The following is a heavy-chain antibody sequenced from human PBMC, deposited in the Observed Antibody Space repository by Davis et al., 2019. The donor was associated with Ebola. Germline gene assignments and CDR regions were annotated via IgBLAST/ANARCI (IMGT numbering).Heavy chain of an antibody. Sequence: GESLKISCAASGFTFSSYSVNWVRQAPGKGLEWVGRIKSKTDGGTTDYAAPVKGRFTISRDDSKNTLYLQMNSLKTEDSAVYYCTADVVPAATRGVYYYYYYMDVWGKGTSVTVSS. CDR2: IKSKTDGGTT. CDR3: TADVVPAATRGVYYYYYYMDV. CDR1: GFTFSSYS. D-gene: IGHD2-2*01. V-gene: IGHV3-15*01. J-gene: IGHJ6*03.